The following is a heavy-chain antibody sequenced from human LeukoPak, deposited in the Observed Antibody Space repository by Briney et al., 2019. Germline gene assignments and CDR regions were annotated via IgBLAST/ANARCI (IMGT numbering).Heavy chain of an antibody. CDR1: GGSISSYY. D-gene: IGHD1-1*01. CDR3: VRLQPNTGEWAFDI. V-gene: IGHV4-59*01. Sequence: SETLSLTCTVSGGSISSYYWSWIRQPPGEGLEWIGYISHSGSTKYNPSLKRRVSISVDMSKNQLSLKLSSVTAADTAVYHCVRLQPNTGEWAFDIWGQGTMVTVSS. CDR2: ISHSGST. J-gene: IGHJ3*02.